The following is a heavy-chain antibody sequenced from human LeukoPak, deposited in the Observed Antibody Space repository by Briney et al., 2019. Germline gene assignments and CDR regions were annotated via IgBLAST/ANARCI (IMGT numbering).Heavy chain of an antibody. V-gene: IGHV3-48*03. J-gene: IGHJ4*02. CDR1: GFTFSSYK. CDR2: ISSSSSTK. CDR3: ARGLVGATRD. Sequence: GGSLRLSCAASGFTFSSYKMNWVRQAPGKGLEWVSYISSSSSTKYYADSMKGRFTISRDNAKNSLYLQMNSLRAEDTAVYCCARGLVGATRDWGQGTLVTVSP. D-gene: IGHD1-26*01.